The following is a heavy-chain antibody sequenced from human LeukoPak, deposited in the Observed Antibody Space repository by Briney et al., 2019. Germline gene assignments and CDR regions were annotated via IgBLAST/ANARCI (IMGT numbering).Heavy chain of an antibody. Sequence: SETLSLTCTVSGGSISSSSYYWGWIRQPPGKGLEWIGSIYYSGSTYYNPSLKSRVTISVDTSKNQFSLKLSSVTAADTAVYYCARADRDGYNFLWGQGTLVTVSS. J-gene: IGHJ4*02. CDR2: IYYSGST. CDR1: GGSISSSSYY. V-gene: IGHV4-39*01. D-gene: IGHD5-24*01. CDR3: ARADRDGYNFL.